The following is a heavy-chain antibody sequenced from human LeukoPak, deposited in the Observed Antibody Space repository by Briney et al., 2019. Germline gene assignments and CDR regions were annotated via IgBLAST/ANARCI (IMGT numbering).Heavy chain of an antibody. CDR3: ARASFMVRGVINWFDP. CDR2: IIPILGIA. Sequence: ASVKVSRKASGGTFSSYAISWVRQAPGQGLEWMGRIIPILGIANYAQKFQGRVTITADKSTSTAYMELSSLRSEDTAVYYCARASFMVRGVINWFDPWGQGTLVTVSS. D-gene: IGHD3-10*01. CDR1: GGTFSSYA. V-gene: IGHV1-69*04. J-gene: IGHJ5*02.